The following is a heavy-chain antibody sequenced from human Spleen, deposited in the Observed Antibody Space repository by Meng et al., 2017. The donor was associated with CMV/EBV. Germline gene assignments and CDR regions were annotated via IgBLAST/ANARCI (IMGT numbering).Heavy chain of an antibody. Sequence: ASVKVSCKASGYTFTSYYIHWARQAPGQGLEWMGIINPSGGSTNYAQKFQGRVTMTRDTSTSTVYMELSSLRSEDTAVYYCARDIATTVVTPGNYWGQGTLVTVSS. CDR1: GYTFTSYY. CDR3: ARDIATTVVTPGNY. CDR2: INPSGGST. V-gene: IGHV1-46*01. D-gene: IGHD4-23*01. J-gene: IGHJ4*02.